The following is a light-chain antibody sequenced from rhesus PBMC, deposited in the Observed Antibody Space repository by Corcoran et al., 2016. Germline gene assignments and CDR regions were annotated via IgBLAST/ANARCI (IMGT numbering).Light chain of an antibody. J-gene: IGKJ4*01. CDR1: QNIYSN. V-gene: IGKV1S12*01. CDR2: AAS. Sequence: DIQMTQSPSALSASVGDRVTISCRASQNIYSNLAWYQQKPGKAPKLLIYAASSLQTGIPSRFSGSGSGTDCTLTISRLQPEDSAAYYCQHYYDNPLTFGGGTKVELK. CDR3: QHYYDNPLT.